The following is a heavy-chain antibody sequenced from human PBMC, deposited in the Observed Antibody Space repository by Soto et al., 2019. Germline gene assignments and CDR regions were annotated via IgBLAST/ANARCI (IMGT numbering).Heavy chain of an antibody. V-gene: IGHV3-30*18. J-gene: IGHJ4*02. CDR2: ISYDASHK. CDR1: GFTFSSFG. D-gene: IGHD2-15*01. CDR3: AKSHCSGGSCFPPTYYFDY. Sequence: QVQLVESGGGVVQPGRSLRLSCAASGFTFSSFGMHWVRQAPGKGLEWVAIISYDASHKYYADSVKGRFTISRDNSKNTLFLQMNSLRAEDTAVYYCAKSHCSGGSCFPPTYYFDYWGQGSLVAVSS.